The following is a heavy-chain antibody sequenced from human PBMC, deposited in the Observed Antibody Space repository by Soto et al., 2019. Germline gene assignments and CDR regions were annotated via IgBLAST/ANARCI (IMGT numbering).Heavy chain of an antibody. D-gene: IGHD5-12*01. CDR3: ARESKKWPDF. CDR2: IRAYNGNT. J-gene: IGHJ4*02. Sequence: QVQLVQSGGEVKKPGASVTVSCKASGYSFSSYTINWVRQAPGQGLEWLGWIRAYNGNTKYVEKLQGRVTMTTDTSTSTAYMELGNLRSDDTAVYYCARESKKWPDFWGPGTLVTVSS. V-gene: IGHV1-18*04. CDR1: GYSFSSYT.